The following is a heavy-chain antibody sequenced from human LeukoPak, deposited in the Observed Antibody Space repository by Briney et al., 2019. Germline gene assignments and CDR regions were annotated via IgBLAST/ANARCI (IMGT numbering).Heavy chain of an antibody. V-gene: IGHV3-23*01. J-gene: IGHJ6*03. CDR2: ISGRGGST. D-gene: IGHD3-10*01. CDR3: AKDEEYYGSGSYLDYYYMDV. Sequence: GGSLRLSCAASGFTFSSYGMSWVGQAPGKGVEGVSAISGRGGSTYYADSVKGGLTISRDNSKNTLYMQMNSLRAEDTAVYYCAKDEEYYGSGSYLDYYYMDVWGKGTTVTISS. CDR1: GFTFSSYG.